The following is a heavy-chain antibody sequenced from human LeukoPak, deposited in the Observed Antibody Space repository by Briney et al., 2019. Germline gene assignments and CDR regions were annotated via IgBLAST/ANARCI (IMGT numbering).Heavy chain of an antibody. CDR3: ARRGGGYFDY. J-gene: IGHJ4*02. D-gene: IGHD3-22*01. CDR1: GSTLTTSW. CDR2: IYPGDSDT. V-gene: IGHV5-51*01. Sequence: KPGESLQISCQGSGSTLTTSWIGWVRQMPGKGLEWMGIIYPGDSDTRYSPSFQGQVTISADKSISTAYLQRSSLMASDTAMYYCARRGGGYFDYWGQGTLVTVSS.